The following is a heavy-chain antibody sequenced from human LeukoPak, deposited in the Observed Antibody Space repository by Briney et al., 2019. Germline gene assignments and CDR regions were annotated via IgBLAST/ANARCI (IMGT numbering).Heavy chain of an antibody. V-gene: IGHV3-7*04. Sequence: HPGGSLRLSCAASGFRFSSGWMSWVRQAPGKGLEWVAIIKGDGSEKAYVDSVKGRFSISRDNAENSVYLQMSSLRAEDTAVYYCAKDWGYGEAGIDFWGQGTLVTVSS. D-gene: IGHD3-16*01. CDR3: AKDWGYGEAGIDF. CDR1: GFRFSSGW. CDR2: IKGDGSEK. J-gene: IGHJ4*02.